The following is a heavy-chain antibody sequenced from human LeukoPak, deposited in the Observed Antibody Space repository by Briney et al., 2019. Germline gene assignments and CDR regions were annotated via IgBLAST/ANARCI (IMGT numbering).Heavy chain of an antibody. CDR3: ARRVAAASRAFDY. V-gene: IGHV4-39*01. CDR1: GGSISSSSYY. Sequence: PSETLSLTCTVSGGSISSSSYYWGWIRQPPGKGLEWIGSIYYSGSTYYNPSLKSRVTISVDTSKNQFSLKLSSVTAADTAVYYCARRVAAASRAFDYWGQGTLVTVSS. J-gene: IGHJ4*02. CDR2: IYYSGST. D-gene: IGHD6-13*01.